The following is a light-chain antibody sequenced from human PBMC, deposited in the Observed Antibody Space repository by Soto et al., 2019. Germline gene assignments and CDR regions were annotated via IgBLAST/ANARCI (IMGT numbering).Light chain of an antibody. CDR2: LGS. V-gene: IGKV2-28*01. Sequence: DIVMTQTPLSLSVTPGEPASISCRSSQSLLHSNGYNYLDWYLQNPGQSPQLLIYLGSNRASGVPDRFSGSRSGTDFTLTISRVEAEDVGVYYCMQALQTPPAFGQGTKVEIK. CDR3: MQALQTPPA. CDR1: QSLLHSNGYNY. J-gene: IGKJ1*01.